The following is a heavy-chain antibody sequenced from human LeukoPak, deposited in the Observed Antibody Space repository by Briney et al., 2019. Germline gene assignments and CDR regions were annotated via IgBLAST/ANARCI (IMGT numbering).Heavy chain of an antibody. CDR1: GFTFDDYA. Sequence: GGSLRLSCAASGFTFDDYAMHWVRQAPGKGLEWVSGISWNSGSIGYADSVKGRFTISRDNAKNSLYLQMNSLRAEDMALYYCAKGFSGSYFYYFDYWGRGTLVTVSS. CDR2: ISWNSGSI. J-gene: IGHJ4*02. V-gene: IGHV3-9*03. CDR3: AKGFSGSYFYYFDY. D-gene: IGHD1-26*01.